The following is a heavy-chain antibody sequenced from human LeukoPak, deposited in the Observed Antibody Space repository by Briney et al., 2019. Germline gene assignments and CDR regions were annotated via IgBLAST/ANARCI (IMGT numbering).Heavy chain of an antibody. D-gene: IGHD5-12*01. CDR1: GFTLSGYS. CDR3: ARERATLDYYYYMDV. Sequence: PGGSLRLSCAASGFTLSGYSMNWVRQAPGKGLEWVSSISSSSSYIYYADSVKGRFAISRDNAKKSLDLQMNSLRAEDTAVYYCARERATLDYYYYMDVWGKGTTVTVSS. V-gene: IGHV3-21*01. J-gene: IGHJ6*03. CDR2: ISSSSSYI.